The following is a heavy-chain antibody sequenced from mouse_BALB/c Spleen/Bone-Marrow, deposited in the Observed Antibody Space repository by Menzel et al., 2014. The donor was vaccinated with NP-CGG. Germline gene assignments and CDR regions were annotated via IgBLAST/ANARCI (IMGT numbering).Heavy chain of an antibody. CDR1: GFTFSDYY. Sequence: EVKLEESGGGLVKPGGSLKLSCAASGFTFSDYYMYWVRQTPEKRLEWVATISDGGSYTDYPGSVKGRFTVSRDNAKNNLHLQMSSLKSEDTAMYFCARTYRPFALDYWGQGTSVTVSS. V-gene: IGHV5-4*02. CDR3: ARTYRPFALDY. J-gene: IGHJ4*01. D-gene: IGHD2-14*01. CDR2: ISDGGSYT.